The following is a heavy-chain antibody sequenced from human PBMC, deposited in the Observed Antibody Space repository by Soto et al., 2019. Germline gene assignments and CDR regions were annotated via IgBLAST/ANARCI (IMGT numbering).Heavy chain of an antibody. V-gene: IGHV3-23*01. CDR1: GFTFSGYA. J-gene: IGHJ4*02. CDR3: ARDSGYSSAYWEHYFDY. Sequence: PGGSLRLSCASSGFTFSGYAMSWGRQAPGRGLEWVSVTDGSGATTYYADSVKGRFTSSRDITKNTLFLQMTSLRADDTAVYFCARDSGYSSAYWEHYFDYWGQGTLVTVSS. D-gene: IGHD3-16*01. CDR2: TDGSGATT.